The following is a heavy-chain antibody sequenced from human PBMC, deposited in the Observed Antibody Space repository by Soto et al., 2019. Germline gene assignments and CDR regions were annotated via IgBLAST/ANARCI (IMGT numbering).Heavy chain of an antibody. CDR2: IYASGSP. J-gene: IGHJ4*02. V-gene: IGHV4-59*02. D-gene: IGHD1-26*01. CDR1: CGSVSFYY. CDR3: ARGVGSSPPQY. Sequence: LSLTFTISCGSVSFYYLSLIRQSTLQGLEWIGYIYASGSPYYNPSLRSRVTISADTSKNQISLKLTSPTAADTAVYYCARGVGSSPPQYWGRGTLVTVSS.